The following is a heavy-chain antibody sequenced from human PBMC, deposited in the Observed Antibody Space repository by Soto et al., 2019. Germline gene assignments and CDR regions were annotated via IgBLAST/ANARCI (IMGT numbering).Heavy chain of an antibody. Sequence: PSETLSLTCTVSGGSIISSSYYWGWIRQPPGKGLEWIGSIYYSGSTYYNPSLKSRVTISVDTSKNQFSLKLSSVTAADTAVYYCARQESGYDSNWFDPWGQGTLVTVSS. CDR1: GGSIISSSYY. V-gene: IGHV4-39*01. D-gene: IGHD5-12*01. CDR3: ARQESGYDSNWFDP. J-gene: IGHJ5*02. CDR2: IYYSGST.